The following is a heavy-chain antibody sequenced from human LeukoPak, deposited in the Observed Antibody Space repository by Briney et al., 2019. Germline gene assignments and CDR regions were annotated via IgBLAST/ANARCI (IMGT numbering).Heavy chain of an antibody. Sequence: GGSLRLSCAASGFTFSSYGMHWVRQAPGKGLEWVAFIRYDGSNKYYADSVKGRFTISRDNSKNTLYLQMKSLRAEDTAVYYCAKDQQRGLPDAFDIWGQGTMVTVSS. D-gene: IGHD6-25*01. J-gene: IGHJ3*02. CDR2: IRYDGSNK. CDR3: AKDQQRGLPDAFDI. CDR1: GFTFSSYG. V-gene: IGHV3-30*02.